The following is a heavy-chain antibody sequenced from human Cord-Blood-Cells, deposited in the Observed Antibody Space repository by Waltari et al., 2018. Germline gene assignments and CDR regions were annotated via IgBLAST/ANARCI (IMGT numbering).Heavy chain of an antibody. V-gene: IGHV4-39*01. CDR2: IYYSGST. D-gene: IGHD3-3*01. CDR1: GGSISSSSYY. J-gene: IGHJ4*02. CDR3: ARHKYNGPDVLRFLEWLFDY. Sequence: QLQLQESGPGLVKPSETLSLTCTVSGGSISSSSYYWGWIRQPPGKGLEWIGSIYYSGSTYYNPSLKSRVTISVDTSKNQFSLKLSSVTAADTAVYYCARHKYNGPDVLRFLEWLFDYWGQGTLVTVSS.